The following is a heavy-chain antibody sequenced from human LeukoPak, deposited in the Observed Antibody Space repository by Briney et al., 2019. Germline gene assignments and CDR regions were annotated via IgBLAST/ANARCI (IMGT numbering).Heavy chain of an antibody. D-gene: IGHD3-22*01. CDR1: GGSISSYY. Sequence: SETLSLTCTVSGGSISSYYWSWIRQPAGKGPEGIGRIYTSGSTNYNPSLKSRVTMSVDTSKNQFSLKLSSVTAADTAVYYCARGDYYYDSSGYDIAEYFQHWGQGTLVTVSS. CDR2: IYTSGST. V-gene: IGHV4-4*07. J-gene: IGHJ1*01. CDR3: ARGDYYYDSSGYDIAEYFQH.